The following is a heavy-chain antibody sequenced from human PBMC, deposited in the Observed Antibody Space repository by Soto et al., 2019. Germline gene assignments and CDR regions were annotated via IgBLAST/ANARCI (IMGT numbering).Heavy chain of an antibody. V-gene: IGHV4-39*01. CDR2: IYYSGST. D-gene: IGHD6-6*01. Sequence: SETLSLTCTVSGGSISSSSYYGVGIRQPPGKGLEWIGSIYYSGSTYYNPSLKSRVTISVDTSKNQFSLKLSSVTAADTAVYYCASSKLARSYYFDYWGQGTLVTVSS. CDR3: ASSKLARSYYFDY. CDR1: GGSISSSSYY. J-gene: IGHJ4*02.